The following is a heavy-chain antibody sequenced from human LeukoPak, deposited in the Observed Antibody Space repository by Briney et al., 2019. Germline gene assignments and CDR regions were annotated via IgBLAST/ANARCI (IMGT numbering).Heavy chain of an antibody. CDR3: AKDGTLGATASDY. CDR1: GYTFTSYG. D-gene: IGHD1-26*01. CDR2: ISAYNGDT. Sequence: GASVKVSCKASGYTFTSYGISWVRQAPGQGLEWMGWISAYNGDTNYAQNLQGRLTMTTGTSTSTAYMELRRLRSDDTAVYYCAKDGTLGATASDYWGQGTLVTVSS. V-gene: IGHV1-18*01. J-gene: IGHJ4*02.